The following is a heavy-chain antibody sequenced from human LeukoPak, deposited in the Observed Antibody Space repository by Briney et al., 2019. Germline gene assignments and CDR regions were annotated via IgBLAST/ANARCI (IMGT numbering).Heavy chain of an antibody. J-gene: IGHJ5*02. D-gene: IGHD2-21*01. CDR1: GFTSSSYA. Sequence: GGSLRLSCAASGFTSSSYAMSWVRQAPGKGLEWVSAISGSGGSTYYADSVKGRFTISRDNSKNTLYLQMNSLRAEDTAVYYCAKPKHIVVVIGWFDPWGQGTLVTVSS. CDR3: AKPKHIVVVIGWFDP. CDR2: ISGSGGST. V-gene: IGHV3-23*01.